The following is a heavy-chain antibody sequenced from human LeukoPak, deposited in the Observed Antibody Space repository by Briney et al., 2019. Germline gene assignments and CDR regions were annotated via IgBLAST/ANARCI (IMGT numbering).Heavy chain of an antibody. D-gene: IGHD6-19*01. Sequence: PGGSLRLSCAASGFTFSSYAMSWVRQAPGKGLEWVSAISGSGGSTYYADPVKGRFTISRDNSKNTLYLQMNSLRAEDTAVYYCARLQGVAVAGSYAFDIWGQGTMVTVSS. CDR1: GFTFSSYA. J-gene: IGHJ3*02. CDR2: ISGSGGST. V-gene: IGHV3-23*01. CDR3: ARLQGVAVAGSYAFDI.